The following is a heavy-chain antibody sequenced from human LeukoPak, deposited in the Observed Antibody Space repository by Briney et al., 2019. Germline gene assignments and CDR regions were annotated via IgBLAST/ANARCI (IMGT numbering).Heavy chain of an antibody. J-gene: IGHJ4*02. CDR3: ARDRGPSIAARPAAIDY. Sequence: SETLSLTCGVYGGSFSGYYWSWIRQPPGKGLEWIGEINHRGSTNYNPSLKSRGTIPLDASKNQFSLKRSSVTAADTDVYYCARDRGPSIAARPAAIDYWGQGTLVTVSS. V-gene: IGHV4-34*01. D-gene: IGHD6-6*01. CDR1: GGSFSGYY. CDR2: INHRGST.